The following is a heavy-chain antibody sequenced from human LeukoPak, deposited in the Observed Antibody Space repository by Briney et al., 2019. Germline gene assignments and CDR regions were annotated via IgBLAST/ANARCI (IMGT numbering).Heavy chain of an antibody. V-gene: IGHV5-51*03. J-gene: IGHJ5*02. CDR1: GYSFTSYW. CDR2: IYPGDSDT. D-gene: IGHD2-8*01. Sequence: GESLKISCKGSGYSFTSYWIGWVRQMPGKGLEWMGIIYPGDSDTRYSPSFQGQVTISADKSISTAYLQWSSLKASDTAVYYCAAPLRGMVYARPRWFDPWGQGTLVTVSS. CDR3: AAPLRGMVYARPRWFDP.